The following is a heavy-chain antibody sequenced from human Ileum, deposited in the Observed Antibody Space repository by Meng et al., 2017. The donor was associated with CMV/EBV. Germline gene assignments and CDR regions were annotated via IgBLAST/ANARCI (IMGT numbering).Heavy chain of an antibody. V-gene: IGHV3-23*03. Sequence: GGSLRLSCAASGFTFSSYAMSWVRQAPGKGLEWVSVIYSGGSSTYYADSVKGRFTISRDNSKNTLYLQMNSLRAEDTAVYYCAKDRTVLRFFWGDWGQGTLVTVSS. CDR3: AKDRTVLRFFWGD. CDR2: IYSGGSST. J-gene: IGHJ1*01. D-gene: IGHD3-3*01. CDR1: GFTFSSYA.